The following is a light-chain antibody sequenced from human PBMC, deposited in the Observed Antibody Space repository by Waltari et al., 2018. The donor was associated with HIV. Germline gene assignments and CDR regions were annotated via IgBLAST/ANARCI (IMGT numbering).Light chain of an antibody. CDR1: SRDVGGYNY. J-gene: IGLJ2*01. V-gene: IGLV2-14*03. Sequence: QSALTQPASVSGSPGQSITISCTGTSRDVGGYNYVSWYQHHPGKAPKLMIYDVSNRPSVFSNRFSVSKSGNTASLTISGLQAEDEADYYCNSYTTSSTLHVVFGGGTKLTVL. CDR3: NSYTTSSTLHVV. CDR2: DVS.